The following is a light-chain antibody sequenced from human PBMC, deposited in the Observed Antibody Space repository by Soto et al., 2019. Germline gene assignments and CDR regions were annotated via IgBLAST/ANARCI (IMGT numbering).Light chain of an antibody. V-gene: IGLV1-40*01. J-gene: IGLJ3*02. Sequence: QAVVTQPPSVSGAPGQRVTISCTGNSSNIGAGYDVHWYQQLPGTVPKLLINGNNNRPSGVPDRFSGSKSGTSASLAITGLQSEDEADYYCQSFDSSLSASVFGGGTKVTVL. CDR3: QSFDSSLSASV. CDR1: SSNIGAGYD. CDR2: GNN.